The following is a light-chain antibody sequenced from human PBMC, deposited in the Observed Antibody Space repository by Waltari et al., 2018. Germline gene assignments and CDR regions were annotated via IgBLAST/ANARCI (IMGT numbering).Light chain of an antibody. Sequence: SYVLTQPPSVSVAPGQTATITCGGNNIESKSVHWYQQKPGQPPVVVVYNDYHRPSGIPERLSGADSGNTATLTITRVEAGDEADYYCQVWDSSDDYEVVGGGTKLTVL. CDR3: QVWDSSDDYEV. J-gene: IGLJ2*01. CDR2: NDY. CDR1: NIESKS. V-gene: IGLV3-21*02.